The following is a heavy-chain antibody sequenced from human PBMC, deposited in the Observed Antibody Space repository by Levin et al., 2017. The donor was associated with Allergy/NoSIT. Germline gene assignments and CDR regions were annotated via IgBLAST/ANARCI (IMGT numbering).Heavy chain of an antibody. Sequence: QTGGSLRLSCAASGFTFSGYSMNWVRQAQGKGLEWISYIRPDNDIRSYADSVKGRFTISRDNAKNSLYLQMNSLRAADTAVYYCARDHSWSSDSWCQGTLFTVAS. D-gene: IGHD2-8*02. CDR1: GFTFSGYS. CDR3: ARDHSWSSDS. CDR2: IRPDNDIR. V-gene: IGHV3-48*04. J-gene: IGHJ4*02.